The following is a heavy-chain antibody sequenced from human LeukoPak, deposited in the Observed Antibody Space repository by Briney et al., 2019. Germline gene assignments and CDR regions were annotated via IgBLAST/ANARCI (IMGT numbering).Heavy chain of an antibody. D-gene: IGHD2-8*01. CDR3: ATYNSINGREFQH. Sequence: PGGSLRLSCAASGFTSNDHAMSWVRQAPGKGLEWVSAISGSGGSTYYADSVKGRFTISRDNSKNTLYLQMNSLRAEDTAVYYCATYNSINGREFQHWGQGTLVTVSS. J-gene: IGHJ1*01. CDR1: GFTSNDHA. CDR2: ISGSGGST. V-gene: IGHV3-23*01.